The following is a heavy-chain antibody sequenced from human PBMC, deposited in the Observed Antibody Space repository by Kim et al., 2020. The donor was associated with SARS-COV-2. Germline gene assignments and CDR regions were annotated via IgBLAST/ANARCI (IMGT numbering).Heavy chain of an antibody. CDR2: INAGNGNT. CDR3: ARDQINDFWSGYFSFYYYYGMDV. V-gene: IGHV1-3*01. CDR1: GYTFTSYA. D-gene: IGHD3-3*01. Sequence: ASVKVSCKASGYTFTSYAMHWVRQAPGQRLEWMGWINAGNGNTKYSQKFQGRVTITRDTSASTAYMELSSLRSEDTAVYYCARDQINDFWSGYFSFYYYYGMDVWGQGTTVTVSS. J-gene: IGHJ6*02.